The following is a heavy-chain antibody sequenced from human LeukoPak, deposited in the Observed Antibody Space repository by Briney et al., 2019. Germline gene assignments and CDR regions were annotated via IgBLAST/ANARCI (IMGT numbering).Heavy chain of an antibody. Sequence: SETLSLTCAVSGTSFRSYYWNWIRQPPGKGLEWIGEILHSGSTNYNPSLKSRVTISADTSKNQFSPKLSSVTAADTAVYYCARGVYIAAAQYGYWGQGTLVTVSS. CDR3: ARGVYIAAAQYGY. J-gene: IGHJ4*02. CDR2: ILHSGST. CDR1: GTSFRSYY. V-gene: IGHV4-34*01. D-gene: IGHD6-13*01.